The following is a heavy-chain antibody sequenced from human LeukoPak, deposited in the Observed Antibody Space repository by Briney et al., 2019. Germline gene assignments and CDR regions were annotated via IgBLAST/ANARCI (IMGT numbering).Heavy chain of an antibody. D-gene: IGHD2-15*01. CDR3: ATPPSPVVVVAAHDAFDI. V-gene: IGHV5-51*01. Sequence: GESLKISSKGSGYSFTSYWIGWVRQMPGKGLEWMGIIYPGDSDTRYSPSFQGQVTISADKSISTAYLQWSSLKASDTAMYYCATPPSPVVVVAAHDAFDIWGQGTMVTVSS. CDR2: IYPGDSDT. J-gene: IGHJ3*02. CDR1: GYSFTSYW.